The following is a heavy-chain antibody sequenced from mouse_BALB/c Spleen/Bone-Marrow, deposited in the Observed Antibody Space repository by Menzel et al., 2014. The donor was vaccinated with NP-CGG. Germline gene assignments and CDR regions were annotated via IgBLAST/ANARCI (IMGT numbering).Heavy chain of an antibody. CDR3: ASRAY. J-gene: IGHJ3*01. Sequence: EVQGVESGGGLVQPGGSRKLSCAASGFTFSSFGMHWVRQAPEKGLEWVAYISSGSSTIYYADTVKGRFTISRDNPKNTLFLQMTCLRSEDTAMYYCASRAYWGQGTLVTVSA. V-gene: IGHV5-17*02. CDR1: GFTFSSFG. CDR2: ISSGSSTI.